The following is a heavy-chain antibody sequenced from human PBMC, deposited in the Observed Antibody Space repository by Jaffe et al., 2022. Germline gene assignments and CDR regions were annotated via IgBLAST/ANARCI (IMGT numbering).Heavy chain of an antibody. CDR1: GFRFSDYE. Sequence: EVQLVESGGGLVEPGGSLRLSCAASGFRFSDYEMNWVRQAPGKGLEWVSYISGSGSTTHYADSVKGRFTISRDNAKNSLYLQMNSLRAEDTAVYYCAREMMSCAGDCSDYWGQGTLVTVSS. CDR3: AREMMSCAGDCSDY. J-gene: IGHJ4*02. D-gene: IGHD2-21*01. V-gene: IGHV3-48*03. CDR2: ISGSGSTT.